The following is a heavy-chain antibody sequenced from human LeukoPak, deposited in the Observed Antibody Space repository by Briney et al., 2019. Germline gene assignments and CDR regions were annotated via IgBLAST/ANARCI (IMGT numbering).Heavy chain of an antibody. D-gene: IGHD2-2*01. Sequence: GGSLRLSCAASGFTFSSYWMHWVRQAPGKGLVWVSRINTDGSSTSYADSVKGRFTISRDNAKNSLYLQMNSLRAEDTALYYCAKGVKLPVPATVAYAFDIWGQGTMVTVSS. CDR3: AKGVKLPVPATVAYAFDI. CDR2: INTDGSST. J-gene: IGHJ3*02. CDR1: GFTFSSYW. V-gene: IGHV3-74*01.